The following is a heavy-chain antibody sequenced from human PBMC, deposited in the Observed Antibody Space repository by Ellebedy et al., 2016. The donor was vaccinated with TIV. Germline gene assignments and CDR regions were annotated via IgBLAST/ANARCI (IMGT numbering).Heavy chain of an antibody. Sequence: AASVKVSCKASGYTFTTYYLHWVRQAPGQGLEWMGWINLNNGGTNYAQNFQGRVTMTRDTSISTASLELSRLRSDDTAVYYCAREYYDILTGSSSKLDYWGQGTLVTVSS. CDR1: GYTFTTYY. V-gene: IGHV1-2*02. CDR2: INLNNGGT. CDR3: AREYYDILTGSSSKLDY. J-gene: IGHJ4*02. D-gene: IGHD3-9*01.